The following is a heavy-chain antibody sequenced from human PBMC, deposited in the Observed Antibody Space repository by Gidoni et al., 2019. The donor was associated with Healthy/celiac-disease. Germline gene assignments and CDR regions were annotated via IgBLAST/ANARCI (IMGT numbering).Heavy chain of an antibody. CDR1: GGSISSSSYY. Sequence: QLQLQASGPGLVKPSETLSLTCTVSGGSISSSSYYWGWIRQPPGKGLEWIGSIYYSGSTYYNPSLKSRVTISVDTSKNQFSLKLSSVTAADTAVYYCARHKYYDFWSGPLPHYFDYWGQGTLVTVSS. D-gene: IGHD3-3*01. CDR3: ARHKYYDFWSGPLPHYFDY. CDR2: IYYSGST. V-gene: IGHV4-39*01. J-gene: IGHJ4*02.